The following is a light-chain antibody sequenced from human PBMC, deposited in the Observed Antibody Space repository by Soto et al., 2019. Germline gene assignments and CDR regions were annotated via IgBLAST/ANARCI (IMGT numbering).Light chain of an antibody. CDR1: QSISSW. Sequence: DILMTQSPSTLSASVGDRVTITCRASQSISSWLAWYQQKPGKAPKLLIYKASSLESGVPARFSGSGSGTEFTLTISSLQPDDFATYYCQQYNNYSPLTFGSGTKVEIK. CDR3: QQYNNYSPLT. J-gene: IGKJ4*01. CDR2: KAS. V-gene: IGKV1-5*03.